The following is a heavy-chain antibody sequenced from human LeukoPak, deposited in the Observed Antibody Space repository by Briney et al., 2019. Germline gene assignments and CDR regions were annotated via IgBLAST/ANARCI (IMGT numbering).Heavy chain of an antibody. Sequence: GGSLRLSCAASGFTFSSYAMSWVRQAPGKGLEWVSAISGSGGSTYYADSVKGRFIISRDNSKNTLYLQMNSLRAEDTAVYYCAKVVLRFLEWLLYGGFDYWGQGTLVTVSS. CDR2: ISGSGGST. CDR3: AKVVLRFLEWLLYGGFDY. D-gene: IGHD3-3*01. V-gene: IGHV3-23*01. CDR1: GFTFSSYA. J-gene: IGHJ4*02.